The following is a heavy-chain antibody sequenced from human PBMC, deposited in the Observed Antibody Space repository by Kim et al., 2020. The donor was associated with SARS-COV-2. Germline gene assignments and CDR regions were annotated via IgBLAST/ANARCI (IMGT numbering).Heavy chain of an antibody. CDR2: IIPIFGTA. CDR1: GGTFSSYA. V-gene: IGHV1-69*13. D-gene: IGHD6-13*01. J-gene: IGHJ6*02. Sequence: SVKVSCKASGGTFSSYAISWVRQAPGQGLEWMGGIIPIFGTANYAQKFQGRVTITADESTSTAYMELSSLRSEDTAVYYCARDRVAAAGTNYYYGMDVWGQGTTVTVSS. CDR3: ARDRVAAAGTNYYYGMDV.